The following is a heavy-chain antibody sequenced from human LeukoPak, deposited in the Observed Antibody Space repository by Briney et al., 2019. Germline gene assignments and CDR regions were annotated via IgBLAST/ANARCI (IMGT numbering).Heavy chain of an antibody. V-gene: IGHV1-69*05. Sequence: ASVKVSCKASGGTFSSYAISWVRQAPGQGLEWMGGIIPIFGTANYAQKFQGRVTITTDESTSTAYIELSSLRSEDTAVYYCARGEYSSSWSPAPPFDPWGQGTLVTVSS. CDR2: IIPIFGTA. CDR3: ARGEYSSSWSPAPPFDP. D-gene: IGHD6-13*01. J-gene: IGHJ5*02. CDR1: GGTFSSYA.